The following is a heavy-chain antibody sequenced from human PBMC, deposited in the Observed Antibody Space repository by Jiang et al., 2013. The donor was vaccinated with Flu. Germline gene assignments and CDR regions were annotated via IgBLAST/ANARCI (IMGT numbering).Heavy chain of an antibody. CDR1: GGSISNGAYY. J-gene: IGHJ5*02. V-gene: IGHV4-39*01. CDR2: FYYSGKS. D-gene: IGHD2-2*02. CDR3: ARTRALCSSTRCYRGGWFDP. Sequence: GSGLVKPSETLSLTCTVSGGSISNGAYYWGWVRQPPGKELEWIGNFYYSGKSYSNPSLGSRVTISGDTSKNQFSLNLTSVTAADTAMYFCARTRALCSSTRCYRGGWFDPWGQGTLVTVSS.